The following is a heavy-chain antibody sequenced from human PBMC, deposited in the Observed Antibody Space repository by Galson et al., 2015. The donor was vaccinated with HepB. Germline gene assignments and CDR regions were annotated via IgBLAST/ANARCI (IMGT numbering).Heavy chain of an antibody. Sequence: ETLSLTCTVSGGSLTGYYWGGIRQSPKEGLGGIGYIFFNGNANYNPSLKSRVSLSVDTSKNQFSLNLSSVTAADTAVYFCARGVSEYTYADYDYYYYYMDVWGKGTTVPVSS. D-gene: IGHD3-16*01. CDR3: ARGVSEYTYADYDYYYYYMDV. CDR1: GGSLTGYY. CDR2: IFFNGNA. V-gene: IGHV4-59*01. J-gene: IGHJ6*03.